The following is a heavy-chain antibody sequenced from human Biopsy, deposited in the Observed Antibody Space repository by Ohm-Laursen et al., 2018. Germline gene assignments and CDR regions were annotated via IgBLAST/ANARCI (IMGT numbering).Heavy chain of an antibody. D-gene: IGHD2-21*01. V-gene: IGHV3-48*03. CDR3: TRLAYYYYYGMDV. CDR2: ITGSSSTI. CDR1: GFTFNSHA. J-gene: IGHJ6*02. Sequence: SLRLSCAASGFTFNSHAMNWVRQAPGKGLEWVSYITGSSSTIYYADSVKGRFTISRDNAKNSLYLQMNSLRAEDTAVYYCTRLAYYYYYGMDVWGQGTTVTVSS.